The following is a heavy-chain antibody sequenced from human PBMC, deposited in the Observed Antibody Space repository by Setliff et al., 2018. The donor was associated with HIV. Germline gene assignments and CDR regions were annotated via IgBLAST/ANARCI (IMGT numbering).Heavy chain of an antibody. CDR3: AILDVDTTMVISYGMDV. D-gene: IGHD5-18*01. CDR1: GFIFSSYE. CDR2: ISDDGSDK. J-gene: IGHJ6*02. V-gene: IGHV3-30*03. Sequence: GGSLRLSCVASGFIFSSYEMNWVRQAPGKGLEWVAIISDDGSDKHFADSLKGRFTISRDNSKNTMYLQMNSLRAEDTAVYYCAILDVDTTMVISYGMDVWGQGTTVTVSS.